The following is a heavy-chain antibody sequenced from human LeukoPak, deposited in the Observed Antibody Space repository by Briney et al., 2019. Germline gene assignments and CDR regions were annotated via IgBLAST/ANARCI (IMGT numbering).Heavy chain of an antibody. J-gene: IGHJ4*02. Sequence: GGSLRLSCAASGFTFSSYWMSWVRQAPGKGLEWVANIKQDGSEKYYVDSVKGRFTISRDNAKNSLYLQMNSLRAEDTAVYYRARDRGYCSGGSCYRYFDYWGQGTLVTVSS. CDR2: IKQDGSEK. V-gene: IGHV3-7*03. CDR1: GFTFSSYW. CDR3: ARDRGYCSGGSCYRYFDY. D-gene: IGHD2-15*01.